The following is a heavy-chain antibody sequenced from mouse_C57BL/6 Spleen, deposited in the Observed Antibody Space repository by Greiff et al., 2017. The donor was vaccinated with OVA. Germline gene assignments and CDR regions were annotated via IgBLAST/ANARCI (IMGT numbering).Heavy chain of an antibody. CDR3: ARSLTGPGAWFAY. V-gene: IGHV1-80*01. CDR1: GYAFSSYW. CDR2: IYPGDGDT. D-gene: IGHD4-1*01. Sequence: VQLQQSGAELVKPGASVKISCKASGYAFSSYWMNWVKQRPGKGLEWIGQIYPGDGDTNYNGKFKGKATLTADKSSSTAYMQLSSLTSEDSAVYFCARSLTGPGAWFAYWGQGTLVTVSA. J-gene: IGHJ3*01.